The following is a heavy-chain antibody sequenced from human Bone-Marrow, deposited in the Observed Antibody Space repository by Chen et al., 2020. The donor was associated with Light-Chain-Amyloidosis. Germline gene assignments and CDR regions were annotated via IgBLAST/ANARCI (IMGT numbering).Heavy chain of an antibody. V-gene: IGHV5-51*01. J-gene: IGHJ4*02. CDR2: ISPDDSDA. CDR3: ARRRDGYNFDY. D-gene: IGHD5-12*01. CDR1: GYTFPNYW. Sequence: EVQLEQSGPEVKKPGESLKISCKGSGYTFPNYWIGWVGQMPGKGLEWMGVISPDDSDARYSPSFEGQVTISADKSITTAYLQWRSLKASDTAMYYCARRRDGYNFDYWGQGTLVTFSS.